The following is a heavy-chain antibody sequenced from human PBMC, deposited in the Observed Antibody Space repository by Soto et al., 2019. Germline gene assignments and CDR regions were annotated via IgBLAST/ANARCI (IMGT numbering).Heavy chain of an antibody. D-gene: IGHD1-7*01. Sequence: ESLKISCKCYGNIFGAYWIGLVLQMPGKGLEWMGIIHPGDSITKYRPSFQGQVTISADTSINTTYLQWSSLKASDTATYFCARGGIIGTPPEYWGQGTPVTVSS. CDR3: ARGGIIGTPPEY. CDR1: GNIFGAYW. CDR2: IHPGDSIT. J-gene: IGHJ4*02. V-gene: IGHV5-51*01.